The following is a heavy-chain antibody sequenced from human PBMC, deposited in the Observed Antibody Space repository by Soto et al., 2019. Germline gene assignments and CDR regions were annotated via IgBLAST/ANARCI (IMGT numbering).Heavy chain of an antibody. CDR2: IRPDGNEQ. CDR1: GLTFNNYW. D-gene: IGHD5-18*01. J-gene: IGHJ4*02. Sequence: VQLVESGGDLVQPGGSLRLSCAASGLTFNNYWMSWVRQAPGKGLEWVANIRPDGNEQHYVDSVKGRFIFSRDNAKSSLSLQMNNLRGEDTAGYYWATSRGYSYEYWGQGTLVTVSS. V-gene: IGHV3-7*05. CDR3: ATSRGYSYEY.